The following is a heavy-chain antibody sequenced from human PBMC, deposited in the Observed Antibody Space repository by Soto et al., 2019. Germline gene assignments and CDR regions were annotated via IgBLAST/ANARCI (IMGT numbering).Heavy chain of an antibody. CDR3: AGRYCTSGVCYTNYYYYIDV. V-gene: IGHV3-23*01. D-gene: IGHD2-8*01. Sequence: EVQLLESGGGLVQPGGSLRLSCAASGFTFSTYAMSWVRQAPGKGLEWVSTITTSGGNTYYADSVQGRFTISRDNSKNTLYLPMNSLRAEDTAVYYCAGRYCTSGVCYTNYYYYIDVWGKGTTVTVSS. CDR1: GFTFSTYA. CDR2: ITTSGGNT. J-gene: IGHJ6*03.